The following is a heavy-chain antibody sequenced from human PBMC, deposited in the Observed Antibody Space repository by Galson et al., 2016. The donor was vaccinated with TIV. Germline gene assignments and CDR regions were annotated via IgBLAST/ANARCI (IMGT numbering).Heavy chain of an antibody. Sequence: SLRLSCAASGFTFSSWHMDWVRQAPGEGLEWISFITYTSATIYYADSVKGRFTDSRDNAKNSLYLQMNSLRAEDTALYYCAKEENSGYYPNDAFDFWGQGTMVTVS. D-gene: IGHD3-3*01. J-gene: IGHJ3*01. CDR2: ITYTSATI. CDR3: AKEENSGYYPNDAFDF. V-gene: IGHV3-48*04. CDR1: GFTFSSWH.